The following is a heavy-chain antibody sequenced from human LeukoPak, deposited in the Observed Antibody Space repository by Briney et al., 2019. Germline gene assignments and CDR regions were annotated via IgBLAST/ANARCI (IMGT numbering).Heavy chain of an antibody. CDR3: AKNSLVGATFDY. CDR1: GFTFRNYV. CDR2: ISYDGSNK. D-gene: IGHD1-26*01. V-gene: IGHV3-30*18. J-gene: IGHJ4*02. Sequence: GGSLRLSCAASGFTFRNYVIHWVRQAPGKGLEWVAVISYDGSNKYYADSVKGRFTISRDNSKNTLYLQMNSLRAEDTAVYYCAKNSLVGATFDYWGQGTLVTVSS.